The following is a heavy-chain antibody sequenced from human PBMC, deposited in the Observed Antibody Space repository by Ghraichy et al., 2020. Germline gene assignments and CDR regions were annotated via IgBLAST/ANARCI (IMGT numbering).Heavy chain of an antibody. J-gene: IGHJ4*02. CDR2: IYHSGST. V-gene: IGHV4-30-2*01. CDR3: ARRGSYFDFDY. D-gene: IGHD1-26*01. CDR1: GGSISTGGYS. Sequence: SQTLSLTCVVSGGSISTGGYSWSWIRQPPGKGLEWIGYIYHSGSTYYNPSLKSRVTISVDRSKNQFSLKLSSVTAADTAVYYCARRGSYFDFDYWGQGTLVTVSS.